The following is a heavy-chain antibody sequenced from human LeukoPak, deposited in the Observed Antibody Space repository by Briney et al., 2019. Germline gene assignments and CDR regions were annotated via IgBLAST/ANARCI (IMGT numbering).Heavy chain of an antibody. CDR3: ARAPNYYGSGSGYFDY. D-gene: IGHD3-10*01. Sequence: TGGSLRLSCAASGFTFSSDGMHWVRQAPGKGLEWVAVIWYDGSNKYYADSVKGRFTSSRDNPRNTLYLQMNSLRAEDTAVYYCARAPNYYGSGSGYFDYWGPGTLVTVSS. V-gene: IGHV3-33*01. CDR1: GFTFSSDG. J-gene: IGHJ4*02. CDR2: IWYDGSNK.